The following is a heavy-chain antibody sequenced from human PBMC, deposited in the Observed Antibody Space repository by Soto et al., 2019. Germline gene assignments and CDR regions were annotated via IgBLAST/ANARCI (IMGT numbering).Heavy chain of an antibody. D-gene: IGHD1-26*01. CDR3: ARSFYGMDV. V-gene: IGHV3-30-3*01. CDR2: ISYDGSNK. J-gene: IGHJ6*02. CDR1: GFTFSSYA. Sequence: GGSLRLSCAASGFTFSSYAMHWVRQAPGKGLEWVAVISYDGSNKYYADSVKGRFTISRDNSKNTLYLQMNSLRAEDTAVYYCARSFYGMDVWGQGTTVTSP.